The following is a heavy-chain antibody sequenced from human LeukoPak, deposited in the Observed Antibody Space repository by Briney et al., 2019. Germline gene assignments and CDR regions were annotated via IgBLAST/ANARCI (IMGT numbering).Heavy chain of an antibody. Sequence: GGSLRLSCAASGFTFSSYAVSWVCQTPGKGLEWVSGISHSGGSTNYADSVKGRFTISRDNAKNSLYLQMNSLRAEDTAVYYCARDGSYYYDSSGYPDYWGQGTLVTVSS. CDR1: GFTFSSYA. J-gene: IGHJ4*02. CDR2: ISHSGGST. D-gene: IGHD3-22*01. CDR3: ARDGSYYYDSSGYPDY. V-gene: IGHV3-23*01.